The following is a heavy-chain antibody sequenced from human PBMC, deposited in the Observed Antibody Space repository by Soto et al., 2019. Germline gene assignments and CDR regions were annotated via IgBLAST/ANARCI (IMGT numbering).Heavy chain of an antibody. CDR2: ISGSASST. CDR1: GFTFSTYA. J-gene: IGHJ5*02. CDR3: ARDNGNPKGRFDP. D-gene: IGHD3-10*01. Sequence: GGSLRLSCAASGFTFSTYAMSWVRQAPGKGLQWVSTISGSASSTYYADSVKGRFTISRDNAKNSLYLQMNSLRAEDTAVYFCARDNGNPKGRFDPWGQGTLVTVSS. V-gene: IGHV3-23*01.